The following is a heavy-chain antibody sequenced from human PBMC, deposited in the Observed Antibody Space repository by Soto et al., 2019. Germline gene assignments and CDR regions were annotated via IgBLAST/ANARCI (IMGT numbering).Heavy chain of an antibody. CDR3: ARHLDYYGTGNYYNPMDY. J-gene: IGHJ4*02. Sequence: QVQLVQSGAEVKKPGSSVMVSCKVSGGPFSDYAVSWVRQAPGQGLEWMGGIIPMFGTENYAQKFQGSVTISADESTTTAYMDLSSMRSDDTVVYYCARHLDYYGTGNYYNPMDYWGQGTLVPVPS. CDR2: IIPMFGTE. D-gene: IGHD3-10*01. V-gene: IGHV1-69*01. CDR1: GGPFSDYA.